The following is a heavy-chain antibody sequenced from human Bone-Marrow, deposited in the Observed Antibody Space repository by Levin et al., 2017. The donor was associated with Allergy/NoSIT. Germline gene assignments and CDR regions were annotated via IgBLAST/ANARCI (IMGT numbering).Heavy chain of an antibody. Sequence: GGSLRLSCAASGFTFDDYTMHWVRQAPGKGLEWVSLISWDGANTYYSGSVKGRFTISRDNSKNSLYLQMNSLRTEDTALYYCSKERATGYYFDYWGQGTLVTVSS. CDR2: ISWDGANT. V-gene: IGHV3-43*01. CDR3: SKERATGYYFDY. CDR1: GFTFDDYT. D-gene: IGHD5-12*01. J-gene: IGHJ4*02.